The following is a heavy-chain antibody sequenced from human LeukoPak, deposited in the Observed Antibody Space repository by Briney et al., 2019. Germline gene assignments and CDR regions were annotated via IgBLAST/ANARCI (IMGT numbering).Heavy chain of an antibody. V-gene: IGHV1-24*01. J-gene: IGHJ4*02. CDR3: ASRAGGY. CDR2: FDPEDSET. CDR1: GHTLTELS. Sequence: ASAKVSCKVSGHTLTELSMRWVRQAPGKGLEWMGGFDPEDSETIYAQKFQGRVTMTEDTSTDTAYMELSSLKSEDTAVYYCASRAGGYWGQGTLVTVSS. D-gene: IGHD3-10*01.